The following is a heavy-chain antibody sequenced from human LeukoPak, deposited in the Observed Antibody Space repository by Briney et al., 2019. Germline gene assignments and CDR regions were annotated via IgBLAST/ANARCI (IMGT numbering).Heavy chain of an antibody. V-gene: IGHV4-34*01. CDR2: INHSGST. D-gene: IGHD3-10*01. Sequence: SSETLSLTCAVYGGSFSGYYWSWIRQPPGKGLEWIGEINHSGSTNYNPSLKSRVTISVDTSKNQFSLKLSSVTAADTAVYYCASTSGSPSGFDPWGQGTLVTVSS. CDR1: GGSFSGYY. CDR3: ASTSGSPSGFDP. J-gene: IGHJ5*02.